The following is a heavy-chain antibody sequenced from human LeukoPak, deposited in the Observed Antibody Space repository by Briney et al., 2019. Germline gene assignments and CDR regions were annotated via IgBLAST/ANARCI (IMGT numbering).Heavy chain of an antibody. CDR1: GFTFSSYG. Sequence: GGSLRLSCAASGFTFSSYGMHWVRQAPGKGLEWVAVIWYDGSNKYYADSVKGRFTISRDNSKNTLYLQMNSLRAEDTAVYYCARGYGDYGADFDYWGQGTLDTVSS. CDR2: IWYDGSNK. J-gene: IGHJ4*02. V-gene: IGHV3-33*01. D-gene: IGHD4-17*01. CDR3: ARGYGDYGADFDY.